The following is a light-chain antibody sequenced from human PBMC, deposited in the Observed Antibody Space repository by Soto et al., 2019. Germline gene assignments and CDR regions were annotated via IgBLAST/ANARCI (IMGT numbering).Light chain of an antibody. CDR1: ESISTY. J-gene: IGKJ5*01. Sequence: DIQMTQSPSSLSASVGDRVTITCRASESISTYLNWYQQRPGKAPNLLIYAASNLQSGVPSGFSGSGSGTDFTLTISRLEPEDSAVYYCQQYGSSPPITFGQGTRLEIK. CDR2: AAS. CDR3: QQYGSSPPIT. V-gene: IGKV1-39*01.